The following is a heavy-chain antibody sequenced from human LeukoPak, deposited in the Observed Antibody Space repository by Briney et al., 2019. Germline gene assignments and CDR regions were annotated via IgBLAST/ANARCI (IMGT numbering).Heavy chain of an antibody. CDR2: INPKSGGT. D-gene: IGHD2-2*01. CDR1: GYTFTSYY. Sequence: GASVKVSCKASGYTFTSYYMHWVRQAPGQGLEWMGWINPKSGGTNYAQKFQGSVTMTRDTSITTAYMELNRLRSDDTAVYYCASGAYCSSTTCLNYWGQGTLVTVSS. J-gene: IGHJ4*02. V-gene: IGHV1-2*02. CDR3: ASGAYCSSTTCLNY.